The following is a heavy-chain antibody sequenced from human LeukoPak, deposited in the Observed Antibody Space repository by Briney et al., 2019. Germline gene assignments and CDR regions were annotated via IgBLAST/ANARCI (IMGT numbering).Heavy chain of an antibody. Sequence: SQTLSLTCTVSGGSISSGDYYWDWIRQPPGKGLEWIGYIYYSGSTYYSPSLKSRVTISVDTSKNQFSLKLSSVTAADTAVYYCARDNGGYDGTDYWGQGTLVTVPS. CDR2: IYYSGST. CDR3: ARDNGGYDGTDY. V-gene: IGHV4-30-4*01. D-gene: IGHD5-12*01. J-gene: IGHJ4*02. CDR1: GGSISSGDYY.